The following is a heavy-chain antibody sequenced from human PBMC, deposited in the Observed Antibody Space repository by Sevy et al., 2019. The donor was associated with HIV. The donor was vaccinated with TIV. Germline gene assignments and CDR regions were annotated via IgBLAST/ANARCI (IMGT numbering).Heavy chain of an antibody. CDR2: IYHSGST. J-gene: IGHJ4*02. Sequence: SETLSLTCAVSGGSISSGGYSWSWIRQPPGKGLEWIGYIYHSGSTYYNPSLKSRVTISVDRSKNQFSLRLSSVTAADTAVYYCASGRGHYGSGSYGFFDYWGQGTLVTVSS. V-gene: IGHV4-30-2*01. CDR3: ASGRGHYGSGSYGFFDY. D-gene: IGHD3-10*01. CDR1: GGSISSGGYS.